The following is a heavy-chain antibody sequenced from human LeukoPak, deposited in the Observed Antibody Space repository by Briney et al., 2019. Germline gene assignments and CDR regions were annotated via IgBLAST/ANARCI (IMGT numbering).Heavy chain of an antibody. CDR2: ISSSSSYI. V-gene: IGHV3-21*01. CDR3: AGSFASEPLNPFDY. Sequence: GGSLRLSCAASGFTFSSYSMNWVRQAPGKGLEWVSSISSSSSYIYYADSVKGRFTISRDNAKNSLYLQMNSLRAEDTAVYYCAGSFASEPLNPFDYWGQGTLVTVSS. D-gene: IGHD2-15*01. CDR1: GFTFSSYS. J-gene: IGHJ4*02.